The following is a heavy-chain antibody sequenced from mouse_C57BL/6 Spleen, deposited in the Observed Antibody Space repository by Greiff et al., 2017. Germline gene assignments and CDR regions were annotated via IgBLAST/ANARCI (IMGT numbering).Heavy chain of an antibody. CDR1: GFTFSDYG. V-gene: IGHV5-17*01. Sequence: EVKLMESGGGLVKPGGSLKLSCAASGFTFSDYGLHWVRQAPETGLEWVAYISSGSSTIYYADTVKGRFTISRDNAKITLFLQMTSLRSDDTAMYYCARKGLGFEVWGTVATVSVSS. CDR2: ISSGSSTI. CDR3: ARKGLGFEV. D-gene: IGHD2-2*01. J-gene: IGHJ1*03.